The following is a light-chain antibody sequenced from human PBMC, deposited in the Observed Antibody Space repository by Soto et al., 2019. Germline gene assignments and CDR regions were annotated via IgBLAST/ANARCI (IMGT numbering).Light chain of an antibody. V-gene: IGKV3-20*01. CDR2: GAS. CDR3: QQYGSSGT. Sequence: EIVLTQSPGTLSLSPGERATLSCRASQSVSNNYLAWYQQKPGQAPRLLIYGASNRATGIPDRFSGSGSGTDFTLTISRLEPEDFAVYYCQQYGSSGTFGQDTKVEIK. J-gene: IGKJ1*01. CDR1: QSVSNNY.